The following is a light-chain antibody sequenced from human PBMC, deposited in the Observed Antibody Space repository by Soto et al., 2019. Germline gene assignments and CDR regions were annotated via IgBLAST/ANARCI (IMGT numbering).Light chain of an antibody. V-gene: IGLV2-14*03. Sequence: QSVLTQPASVSGSPGQSIAISCTGISSDVGTYSFVSWYQHHPGKAPKLMIYDVSNRPSGVSSRFSGSKSDNTASLTISGLQAEDEADYYCSSYTSSTVVFGGETKVTVL. J-gene: IGLJ2*01. CDR2: DVS. CDR3: SSYTSSTVV. CDR1: SSDVGTYSF.